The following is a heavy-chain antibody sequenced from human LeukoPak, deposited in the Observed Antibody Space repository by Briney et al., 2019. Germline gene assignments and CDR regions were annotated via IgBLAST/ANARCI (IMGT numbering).Heavy chain of an antibody. CDR2: IYYSGST. CDR3: ARGLWFGDTPPGY. CDR1: GGSISSSSYY. V-gene: IGHV4-39*01. Sequence: SETLSLTCTVSGGSISSSSYYWAWIRQPPGKGPEWIGSIYYSGSTYYNPSLKSRVTISVDTSKNQFSLNLSSVTAADTAVYYCARGLWFGDTPPGYWGQGTLVTVSS. J-gene: IGHJ4*02. D-gene: IGHD3-10*01.